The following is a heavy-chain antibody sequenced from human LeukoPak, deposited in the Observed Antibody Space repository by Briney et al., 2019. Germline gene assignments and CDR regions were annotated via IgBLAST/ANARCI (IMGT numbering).Heavy chain of an antibody. J-gene: IGHJ4*01. CDR3: VKGLRSYGYSLFDY. Sequence: GGSLRLSCVASGFTFSNSWMNWVRQTPGRGLEWVANIKPDGRQKYYVDSVKGRFTISRDNAQNSVFLQMNSLRAEDTAVYYCVKGLRSYGYSLFDYWGQGSLVTVSS. D-gene: IGHD5-18*01. CDR2: IKPDGRQK. CDR1: GFTFSNSW. V-gene: IGHV3-7*05.